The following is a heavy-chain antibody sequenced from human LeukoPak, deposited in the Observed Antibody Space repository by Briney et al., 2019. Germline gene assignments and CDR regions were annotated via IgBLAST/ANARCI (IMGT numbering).Heavy chain of an antibody. CDR3: AARPYGSGIFDY. J-gene: IGHJ4*02. CDR2: IYYSGST. D-gene: IGHD3-10*01. V-gene: IGHV4-59*06. Sequence: PSETLSLTCTVSGGSISSYYWSWIRQPPGKGLEWIGYIYYSGSTYYNPSLKSRVTISVDTSKNQFSLKLSSVTAADTAVYYCAARPYGSGIFDYWGQGTLVTVSS. CDR1: GGSISSYY.